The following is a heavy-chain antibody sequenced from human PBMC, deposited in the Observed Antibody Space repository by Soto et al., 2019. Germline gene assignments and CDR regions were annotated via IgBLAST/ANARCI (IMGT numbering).Heavy chain of an antibody. D-gene: IGHD4-17*01. CDR1: GYSFTSYW. CDR2: IYPGDSDT. J-gene: IGHJ6*02. CDR3: ARVPGDYGDYYYRMDV. V-gene: IGHV5-51*01. Sequence: GESLKISCKGSGYSFTSYWIGWVRQMPGKGLEWMGIIYPGDSDTRYSPSFQGQVTISADKSISTAYLQWSSLKASDTAMYYCARVPGDYGDYYYRMDVWGQGNTVAV.